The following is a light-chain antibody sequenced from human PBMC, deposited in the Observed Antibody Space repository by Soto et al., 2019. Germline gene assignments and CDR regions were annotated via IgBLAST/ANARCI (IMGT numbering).Light chain of an antibody. V-gene: IGLV2-14*01. J-gene: IGLJ2*01. CDR1: SSDVGGYNY. Sequence: QSALTQPASVSGSPGQSITISCTGTSSDVGGYNYVSWYQLHPGKAPKLIIYEVTNRPSGISDRFSASKSGNAASLTISGLQPEDEADYFCSSYTSYNHVVFGGGTKLTVL. CDR2: EVT. CDR3: SSYTSYNHVV.